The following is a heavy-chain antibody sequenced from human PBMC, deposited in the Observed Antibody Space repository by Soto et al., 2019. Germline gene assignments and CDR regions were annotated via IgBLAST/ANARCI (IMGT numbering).Heavy chain of an antibody. Sequence: ASVKVSCKASGYSFTSYGISWVRQAPGQGLEWMGWISAYNGNTNYAQKLQGRVTMTTDTSTSTAYMELRSLRSDDTAVYYCARARSRYSSAWSPSFDIWGQGTMVT. V-gene: IGHV1-18*01. CDR2: ISAYNGNT. CDR1: GYSFTSYG. J-gene: IGHJ3*02. D-gene: IGHD6-19*01. CDR3: ARARSRYSSAWSPSFDI.